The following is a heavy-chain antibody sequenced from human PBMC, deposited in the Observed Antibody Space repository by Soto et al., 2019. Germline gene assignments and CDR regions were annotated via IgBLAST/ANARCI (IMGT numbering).Heavy chain of an antibody. CDR1: GYSFAGYW. J-gene: IGHJ4*02. V-gene: IGHV5-10-1*01. D-gene: IGHD3-22*01. CDR3: ARQIYDSDTGPNFQYYFDS. CDR2: IVPSDSQT. Sequence: PGASLKISCKGSGYSFAGYWITWVRQKPGKGLEWMGRIVPSDSQTYYSPSFRGHVTISATKSITTVFLQWSSLRASDTAMYYCARQIYDSDTGPNFQYYFDSWGQGTPVTVSS.